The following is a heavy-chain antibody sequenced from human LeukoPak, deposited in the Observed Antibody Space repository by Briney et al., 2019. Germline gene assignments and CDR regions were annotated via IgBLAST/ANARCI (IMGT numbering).Heavy chain of an antibody. D-gene: IGHD3-9*01. CDR3: QKTAYDILTGSQGWFDP. J-gene: IGHJ5*02. V-gene: IGHV3-20*04. CDR2: INWNGGST. CDR1: GFTFDDYD. Sequence: PGGSLRLSCAASGFTFDDYDMSWVRQAPGKWLEWGSGINWNGGSTGYADSVKGRFTISRDNVKNSLYLQMNSLRAEDTVFFFRQKTAYDILTGSQGWFDPWGQGTLVTVSS.